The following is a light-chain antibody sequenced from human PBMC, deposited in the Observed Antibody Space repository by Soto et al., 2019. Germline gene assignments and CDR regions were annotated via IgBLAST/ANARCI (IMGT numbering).Light chain of an antibody. CDR1: QSVSSN. CDR3: QQYNNWPPWT. V-gene: IGKV3-15*01. Sequence: EIVMTQSPATLSVSPGERVTLSCRASQSVSSNLAWYQQKPGQAPRLLIYGASTRATGVPARFSGSGSGTEFTLTISSLQSEDFAVYYCQQYNNWPPWTFGQGTRVEIE. J-gene: IGKJ1*01. CDR2: GAS.